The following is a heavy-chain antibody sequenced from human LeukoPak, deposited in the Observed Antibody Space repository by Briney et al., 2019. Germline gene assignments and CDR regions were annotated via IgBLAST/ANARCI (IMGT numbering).Heavy chain of an antibody. J-gene: IGHJ4*02. CDR3: ARVLHKRNYDSSTYYGY. CDR1: GFTFRTSG. V-gene: IGHV3-48*01. Sequence: GGSLRLSCAASGFTFRTSGMNWVRQAPGKGLEWVSYISSSGTTISYAQSVKGRFTITRDNAQNSLTLHMNTLRADDTAVYYCARVLHKRNYDSSTYYGYWGQGTLVTVSS. D-gene: IGHD3-22*01. CDR2: ISSSGTTI.